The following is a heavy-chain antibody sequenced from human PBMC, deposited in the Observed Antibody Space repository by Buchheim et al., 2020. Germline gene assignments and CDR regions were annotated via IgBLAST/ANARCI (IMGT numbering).Heavy chain of an antibody. V-gene: IGHV3-48*03. CDR3: ARQPEIRYYYYYGMDV. D-gene: IGHD5-24*01. CDR2: ISSSGSTI. J-gene: IGHJ6*02. Sequence: EVQLVESGGGLAQPGGSLRLSCAASGFTFSSYEMNWVRQAPGKGLEWVSYISSSGSTIYYADSVKGRFTISRDNAKNSLYLQMNSLRAEDTAVYYCARQPEIRYYYYYGMDVWGQRTT. CDR1: GFTFSSYE.